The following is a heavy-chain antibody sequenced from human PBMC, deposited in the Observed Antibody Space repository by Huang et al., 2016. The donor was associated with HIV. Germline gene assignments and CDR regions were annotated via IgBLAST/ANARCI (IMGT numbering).Heavy chain of an antibody. D-gene: IGHD3-22*01. CDR2: MNPKSGNT. CDR3: ARARGCLYDSTGYYSRYYFDS. Sequence: QVQLVQSGAEVKKPGASVKVSCKASGFNFNNYDFNWGRQAFGQGLELIGWMNPKSGNTGYAQKFQVRVTITRNTSITTAYMELRSLRSEDTAVYYCARARGCLYDSTGYYSRYYFDSWGQGTLVTISS. V-gene: IGHV1-8*03. J-gene: IGHJ4*02. CDR1: GFNFNNYD.